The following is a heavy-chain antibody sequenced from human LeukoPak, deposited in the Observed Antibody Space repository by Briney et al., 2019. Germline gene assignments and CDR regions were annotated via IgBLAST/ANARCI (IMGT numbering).Heavy chain of an antibody. CDR3: AKDLKDSYGSDWFDP. D-gene: IGHD5-18*01. Sequence: GGSLRLSCAASGFTFSSYAMSWVRQAPGKGLEWVSAISGSGGSTYYADSVKGRFTISRDNSKNTLYLQMNSLRAEDTAVYYCAKDLKDSYGSDWFDPWGQGTLVTVSS. CDR2: ISGSGGST. V-gene: IGHV3-23*01. J-gene: IGHJ5*02. CDR1: GFTFSSYA.